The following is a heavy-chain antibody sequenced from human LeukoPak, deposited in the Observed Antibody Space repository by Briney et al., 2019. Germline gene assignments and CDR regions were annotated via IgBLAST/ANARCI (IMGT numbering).Heavy chain of an antibody. J-gene: IGHJ6*04. CDR3: ARSKEGGYYYYGMDV. CDR1: GGSISSCY. V-gene: IGHV4-59*01. Sequence: SETLSLTCTVSGGSISSCYWSWIRQPPGKGLEWIGYIYYSGSTNYNPSLKSRVTISVDTSKNQFSLKLSSVTAADTAVYYCARSKEGGYYYYGMDVWGKGTTVTVSS. CDR2: IYYSGST.